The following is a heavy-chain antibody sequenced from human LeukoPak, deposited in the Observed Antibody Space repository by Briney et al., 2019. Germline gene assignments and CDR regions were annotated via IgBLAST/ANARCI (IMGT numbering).Heavy chain of an antibody. Sequence: SETLSLTCTVSGGSISSYYWSWIRQPPGKGLEWIGYIYYSGSTNYNPSLKSRVTISVDTSKNQFSLKLSSVTAADTAVYYCASGYDILTGNFDYWGQGTLVTVSS. CDR3: ASGYDILTGNFDY. V-gene: IGHV4-59*01. CDR1: GGSISSYY. J-gene: IGHJ4*02. D-gene: IGHD3-9*01. CDR2: IYYSGST.